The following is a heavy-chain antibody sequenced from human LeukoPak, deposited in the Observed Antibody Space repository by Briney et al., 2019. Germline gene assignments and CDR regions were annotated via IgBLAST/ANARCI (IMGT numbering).Heavy chain of an antibody. CDR3: AREFGHCYGDNCFYFFDT. CDR2: INTYKGDT. J-gene: IGHJ4*02. D-gene: IGHD4-23*01. CDR1: GYTLTNYN. V-gene: IGHV1-18*01. Sequence: ASVKVSCKASGYTLTNYNISWVRQAPGQGLEWMGWINTYKGDTLYAQKLQGRVTMTADTSTNTAYMELRSLRFDDTAVYYCAREFGHCYGDNCFYFFDTWGQGFRVTVSS.